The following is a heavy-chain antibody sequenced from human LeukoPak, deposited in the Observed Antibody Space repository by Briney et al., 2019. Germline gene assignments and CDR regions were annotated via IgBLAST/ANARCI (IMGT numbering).Heavy chain of an antibody. CDR1: GFTFSTYT. CDR2: ISSSSSYI. CDR3: ARDRTTVTTFDY. D-gene: IGHD4-17*01. Sequence: PGGSLRLSCAASGFTFSTYTMNWVRQAPGKGLEWDSSISSSSSYIYYADSVKARFTISRDNAKNSLYLQVNSLRAEDTAVYYCARDRTTVTTFDYWGQGTLVTVSS. V-gene: IGHV3-21*01. J-gene: IGHJ4*02.